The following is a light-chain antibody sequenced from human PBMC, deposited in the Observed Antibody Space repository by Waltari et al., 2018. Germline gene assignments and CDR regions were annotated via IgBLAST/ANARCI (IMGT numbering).Light chain of an antibody. J-gene: IGLJ3*02. V-gene: IGLV2-14*03. CDR2: DVS. Sequence: QSALTQPASVSGSPGQSVSISCTGTSRDVGDSNSVSWFQDRPGQGPKVIIYDVSDRPSWVPARFSCSKSGNTASLAISGLQAEDEADYYCSSESSDKVVLFGGGTKVTVL. CDR1: SRDVGDSNS. CDR3: SSESSDKVVL.